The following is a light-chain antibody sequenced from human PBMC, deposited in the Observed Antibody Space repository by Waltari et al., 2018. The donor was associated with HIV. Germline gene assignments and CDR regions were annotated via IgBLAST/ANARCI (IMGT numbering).Light chain of an antibody. J-gene: IGKJ2*01. CDR1: QSVSRRF. CDR3: LQYGSSTYT. CDR2: GAS. Sequence: EIVLTQSPATLSLSPGDRATLSCRASQSVSRRFLAWYQQKRGQSPRLLVHGASSRATGIPDRFSGGGSGADFTLTISRLEPEDFAVYYCLQYGSSTYTFGQGTKLEIK. V-gene: IGKV3-20*01.